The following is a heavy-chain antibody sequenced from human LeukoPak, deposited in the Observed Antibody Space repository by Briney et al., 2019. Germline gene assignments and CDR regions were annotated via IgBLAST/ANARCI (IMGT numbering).Heavy chain of an antibody. D-gene: IGHD6-19*01. Sequence: GSLRLSCAASGFTFSSYGMHWVRQAPGKGLEWVAVIWYDGSNKYYADSVKGRFTISRDNSKNTLYLQMNSLRAEDTAVYYCARVIGKYSSGLDYWGQGTLVTVSS. V-gene: IGHV3-33*01. CDR1: GFTFSSYG. J-gene: IGHJ4*02. CDR3: ARVIGKYSSGLDY. CDR2: IWYDGSNK.